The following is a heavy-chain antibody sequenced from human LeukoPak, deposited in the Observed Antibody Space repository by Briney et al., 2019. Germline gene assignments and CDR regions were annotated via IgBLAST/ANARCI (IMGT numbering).Heavy chain of an antibody. V-gene: IGHV1-8*01. CDR3: ARKTGYSSSWFVFRYFDY. CDR2: MNPNSGNT. CDR1: GYTFTSYD. J-gene: IGHJ4*02. D-gene: IGHD6-13*01. Sequence: ASVKVSCKASGYTFTSYDINWVRQATGQGLEWMGWMNPNSGNTGYAQKLQGRVTMTRNTSISTAYMELSSLRSEDTAVYYCARKTGYSSSWFVFRYFDYWGQGTLVTVSS.